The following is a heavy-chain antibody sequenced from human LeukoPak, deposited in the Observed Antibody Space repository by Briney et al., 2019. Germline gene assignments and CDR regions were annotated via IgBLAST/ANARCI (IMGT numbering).Heavy chain of an antibody. Sequence: SETLSLTCTVSGGSISSSTYYWGWIRQPPGKGLEGIGSIYYSGSTYYNPSLKSQVTISVDTSKNHFSLKLSSVTAADTAVYYCARLGYQEYYFDYWGQGTLVTVSS. J-gene: IGHJ4*02. CDR2: IYYSGST. CDR1: GGSISSSTYY. V-gene: IGHV4-39*02. D-gene: IGHD3-16*02. CDR3: ARLGYQEYYFDY.